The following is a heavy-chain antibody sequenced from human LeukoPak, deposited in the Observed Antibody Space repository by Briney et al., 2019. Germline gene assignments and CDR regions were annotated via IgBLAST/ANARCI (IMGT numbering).Heavy chain of an antibody. CDR2: ISSSSSYI. CDR1: GFTVSSNS. J-gene: IGHJ4*02. V-gene: IGHV3-21*01. CDR3: ARGQSVY. Sequence: GGSLRLSCTVSGFTVSSNSMSWVRQAPGKGLEWVSSISSSSSYIYYADSVKGRFTISRDNAKNSLYLQMNSLRAEDTAVYYCARGQSVYWGQGTLVTVSS.